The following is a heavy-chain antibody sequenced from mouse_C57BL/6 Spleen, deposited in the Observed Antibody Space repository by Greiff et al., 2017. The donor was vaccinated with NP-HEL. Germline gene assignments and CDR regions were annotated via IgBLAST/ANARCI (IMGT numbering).Heavy chain of an antibody. V-gene: IGHV1-53*01. CDR3: ARRVIYYGNLYYAMDY. J-gene: IGHJ4*01. CDR1: GYTFTSYW. Sequence: QVQLQQPGTELVKPGASVKLSCKASGYTFTSYWMHWVKQRPGQGLEWIGNINPSNGGTNYNEKFKSKATLTVDKSSSTAYMQLSSLTSLDSAVYEGARRVIYYGNLYYAMDYWGQGTSVTVSS. D-gene: IGHD2-1*01. CDR2: INPSNGGT.